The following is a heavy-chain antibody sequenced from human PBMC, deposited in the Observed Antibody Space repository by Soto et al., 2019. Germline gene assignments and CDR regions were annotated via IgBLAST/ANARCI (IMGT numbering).Heavy chain of an antibody. V-gene: IGHV5-10-1*01. Sequence: HGEYLKLSFTVSWYRVTGYWNSWVPQLPRKGLEWMGRIDPSDSYTNYSPSFQGHVTISADKSISTAYLQWSSLKASDTAMYYCASPGTNYYYVMDGLGQGNTVTLSS. CDR3: ASPGTNYYYVMDG. J-gene: IGHJ6*02. CDR2: IDPSDSYT. CDR1: WYRVTGYW. D-gene: IGHD1-1*01.